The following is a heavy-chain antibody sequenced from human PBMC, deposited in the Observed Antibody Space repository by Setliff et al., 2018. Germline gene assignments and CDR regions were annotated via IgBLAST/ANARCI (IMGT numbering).Heavy chain of an antibody. V-gene: IGHV1-2*06. CDR1: GYTFTGYY. CDR3: ARDGGGDSDAFDI. D-gene: IGHD3-16*01. CDR2: INPSGGVT. Sequence: ASVKVSCKASGYTFTGYYMYWVRQAPGQGLEWMGRINPSGGVTIYAQKFQGRVTMTSDTSISTAYMELGRLRSDDTAVYFCARDGGGDSDAFDIWGQGTMVTVSS. J-gene: IGHJ3*02.